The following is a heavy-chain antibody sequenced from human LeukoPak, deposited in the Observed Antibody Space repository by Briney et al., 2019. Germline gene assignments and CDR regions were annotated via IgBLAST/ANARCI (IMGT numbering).Heavy chain of an antibody. Sequence: ASLKVSCKASGYTFTSYDINWVRQATGQGLECMGWMNPNSGNTGYAQKFQGRVTMTRNTSISTAYMELSSLRSEDTAVYSCARGTGYCSSTSCRFDPWGQGTLVTVSS. CDR2: MNPNSGNT. CDR1: GYTFTSYD. D-gene: IGHD2-2*01. CDR3: ARGTGYCSSTSCRFDP. J-gene: IGHJ5*02. V-gene: IGHV1-8*01.